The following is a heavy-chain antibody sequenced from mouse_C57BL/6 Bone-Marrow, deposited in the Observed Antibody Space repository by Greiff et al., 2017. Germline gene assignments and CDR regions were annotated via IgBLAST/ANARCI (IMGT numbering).Heavy chain of an antibody. V-gene: IGHV1-19*01. CDR1: GYTFTDYY. J-gene: IGHJ3*01. CDR3: ARGRPKGFAY. Sequence: EVQLQQSGPVLVKPGASVKMSCKAFGYTFTDYYMNWVKQSHGKSLEWIGVINPYNGGTSYNQKFKGKATLTVDKSSSTAYMELNILTSEDSAVYYCARGRPKGFAYWGQGTLVTVSA. CDR2: INPYNGGT.